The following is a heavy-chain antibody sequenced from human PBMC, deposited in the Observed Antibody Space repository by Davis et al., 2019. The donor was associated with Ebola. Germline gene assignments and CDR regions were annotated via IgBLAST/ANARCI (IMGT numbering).Heavy chain of an antibody. CDR2: INPNSGGT. Sequence: AASVQVSCNASGYTFTGYYMHWVRQAPGQGLEWMGRINPNSGGTNYAQKFQGRVTMTRDTSISTAYMELSRLRSDDTAVYYCAREFPDTAMVTYYYYGMDVWGKGTTVTVSS. CDR3: AREFPDTAMVTYYYYGMDV. J-gene: IGHJ6*04. D-gene: IGHD5-18*01. V-gene: IGHV1-2*06. CDR1: GYTFTGYY.